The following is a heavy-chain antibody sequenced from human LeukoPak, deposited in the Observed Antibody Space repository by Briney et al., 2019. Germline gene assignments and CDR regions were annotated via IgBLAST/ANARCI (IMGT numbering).Heavy chain of an antibody. J-gene: IGHJ3*02. CDR3: AREARWGAFDI. V-gene: IGHV3-30-3*01. D-gene: IGHD3-16*01. CDR2: ISYDGSNK. CDR1: GFTFSSYA. Sequence: GRSLRLSCAASGFTFSSYAMHWVRQAPGKGLEWVAVISYDGSNKYYADSVKGRFTISRDNSKNTLYLQMNSLRAEYTAVYYCAREARWGAFDIWGQGTMVTVSS.